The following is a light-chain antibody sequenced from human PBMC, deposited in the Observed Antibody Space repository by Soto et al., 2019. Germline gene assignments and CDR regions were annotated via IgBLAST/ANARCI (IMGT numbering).Light chain of an antibody. V-gene: IGKV3-20*01. Sequence: EIVLTQSPGTLSLSPGERATLSCWTSQSLSSSYLAWYQQKPGQAPRLLIHGASTRATGIPDRFSGSGSGTDFTLTISRLEPEDFAVYYCQQYDNSVYTFGQGTRLEIK. CDR1: QSLSSSY. CDR2: GAS. J-gene: IGKJ2*01. CDR3: QQYDNSVYT.